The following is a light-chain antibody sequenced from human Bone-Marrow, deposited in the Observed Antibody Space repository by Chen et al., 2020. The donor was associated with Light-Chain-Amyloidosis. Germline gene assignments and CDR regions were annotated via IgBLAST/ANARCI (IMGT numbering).Light chain of an antibody. CDR2: DDT. J-gene: IGLJ3*02. V-gene: IGLV3-21*02. CDR1: NIGSKN. Sequence: YVLTQPPSVSVAPGEPATIPCGGNNIGSKNVHWYQQRPGQAPVVVVYDDTDRPSGVPERFSGSNSGNTATLTINRVEAGDEADFYCQVWDGSTDHPAFGGGTKLTVL. CDR3: QVWDGSTDHPA.